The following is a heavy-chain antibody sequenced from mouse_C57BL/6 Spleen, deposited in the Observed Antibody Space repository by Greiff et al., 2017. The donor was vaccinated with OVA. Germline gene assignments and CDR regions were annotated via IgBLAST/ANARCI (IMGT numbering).Heavy chain of an antibody. Sequence: VKLQESGAELVKPGASVKLSCKASGYTFTEYTIHWVRQRSGQGLEWIGWFYPGSGSIKYNEKFKDKATLTADKSSSTVYMELSRLTSEDSAVYFCARHEDYYGSSHYFDDWGQGTTLTVSS. CDR3: ARHEDYYGSSHYFDD. CDR1: GYTFTEYT. CDR2: FYPGSGSI. J-gene: IGHJ2*01. D-gene: IGHD1-1*01. V-gene: IGHV1-62-2*01.